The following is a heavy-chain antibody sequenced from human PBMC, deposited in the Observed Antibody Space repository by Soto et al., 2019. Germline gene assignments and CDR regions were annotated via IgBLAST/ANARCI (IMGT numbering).Heavy chain of an antibody. J-gene: IGHJ6*02. D-gene: IGHD2-21*02. CDR2: IYWDDDK. Sequence: QITLKESGPTLVKPTQTLTLTCSVSGFSLNTGGLGVGWIRQPPGKALERLALIYWDDDKRYSPSLRNRLSISKDTSNNLVVFTMTNMDPVDTATYYCIHSRCGGDCLRSYSSHYYYGLDVWGQGTTVTVSS. V-gene: IGHV2-5*02. CDR3: IHSRCGGDCLRSYSSHYYYGLDV. CDR1: GFSLNTGGLG.